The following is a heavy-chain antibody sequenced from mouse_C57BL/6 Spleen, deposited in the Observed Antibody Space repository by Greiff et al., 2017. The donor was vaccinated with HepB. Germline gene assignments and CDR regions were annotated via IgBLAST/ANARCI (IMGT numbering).Heavy chain of an antibody. J-gene: IGHJ1*03. CDR2: IHPNSGST. CDR1: GYTFTSYW. V-gene: IGHV1-64*01. Sequence: VQLQQSGAELVKPGASVKLSCKASGYTFTSYWMHWVKQRPGQGLEWIGMIHPNSGSTNYNEKFKSKATLTVDKSSSTAYMQLSSLTSEDSAVYNCERTPLYGSSHWYFGVWGTGTTVTVSS. CDR3: ERTPLYGSSHWYFGV. D-gene: IGHD1-1*01.